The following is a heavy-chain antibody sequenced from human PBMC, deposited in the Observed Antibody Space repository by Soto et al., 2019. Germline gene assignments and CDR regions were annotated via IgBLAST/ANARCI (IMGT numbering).Heavy chain of an antibody. J-gene: IGHJ6*02. CDR2: INPNSGGT. Sequence: ASVKVSCKXSGYTFTGYYMHWVRQAPGQGLEWMGWINPNSGGTNYAQKFQGWVTMTRDTSISTAYMELSRLRSDDTAVYYCAIRRRSSSGYYYGMDVRGQGTTVTVSS. D-gene: IGHD1-26*01. CDR3: AIRRRSSSGYYYGMDV. CDR1: GYTFTGYY. V-gene: IGHV1-2*04.